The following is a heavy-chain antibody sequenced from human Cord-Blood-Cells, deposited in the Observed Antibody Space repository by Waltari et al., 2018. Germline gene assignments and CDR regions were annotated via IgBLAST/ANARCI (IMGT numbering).Heavy chain of an antibody. Sequence: QLRLQESGPGLVKPSETLSLTCTVSGGSISSSSYYGGWIRQPPGKGLEWIGSIYYSGSTYYNPSLKSRVTISVDTSKNQFSLKLSSVTAADTAVYYCARTLGWYDAFDIWGQGTMVTVSS. V-gene: IGHV4-39*01. CDR3: ARTLGWYDAFDI. D-gene: IGHD6-19*01. CDR1: GGSISSSSYY. J-gene: IGHJ3*02. CDR2: IYYSGST.